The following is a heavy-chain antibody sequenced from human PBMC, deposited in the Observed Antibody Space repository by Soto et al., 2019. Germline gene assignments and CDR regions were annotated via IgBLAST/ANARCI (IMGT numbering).Heavy chain of an antibody. V-gene: IGHV1-69*18. CDR2: LIPMFGTT. Sequence: QVQLVQSGAEVKTPGSSVKVSCEASGGTFSSYSINWVRQAPGQGLEWMGRLIPMFGTTDYAQRFQGRVTFGADESTNTASMEVTELTSEDTAVYYCARAAVLTFTRFYDVDVWGQGTTVTVSS. D-gene: IGHD6-25*01. J-gene: IGHJ6*02. CDR1: GGTFSSYS. CDR3: ARAAVLTFTRFYDVDV.